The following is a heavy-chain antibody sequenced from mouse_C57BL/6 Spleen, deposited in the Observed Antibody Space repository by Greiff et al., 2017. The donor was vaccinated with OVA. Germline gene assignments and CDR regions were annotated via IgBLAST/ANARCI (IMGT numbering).Heavy chain of an antibody. J-gene: IGHJ3*01. Sequence: EVKLMESGPELVKPGASVKMSCKASGYTFTDYNMHWVKQSHGKSLEWIGYINPNNGGPSYNQKFKGKATLTVNKSSSTAYMELRSLTSEDSAVYYCARSLDSSGYGFAYWGQGTLVTVSA. CDR2: INPNNGGP. D-gene: IGHD3-2*01. CDR1: GYTFTDYN. V-gene: IGHV1-22*01. CDR3: ARSLDSSGYGFAY.